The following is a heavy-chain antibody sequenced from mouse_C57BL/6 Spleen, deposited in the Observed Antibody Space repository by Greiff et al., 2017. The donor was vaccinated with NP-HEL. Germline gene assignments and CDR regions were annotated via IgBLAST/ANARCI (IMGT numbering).Heavy chain of an antibody. Sequence: EVQLQQSGPGLVEPSQSLSLTCSVTGYSITSGYYWNWIRQFPGNKLEWMGYISYDGSNNYNPSLQNRISITRDTSKNQFFLKLNSVTTEDTATYYCASYYDSNYFDYWGQGTTLTVSS. CDR3: ASYYDSNYFDY. V-gene: IGHV3-6*01. D-gene: IGHD2-4*01. CDR1: GYSITSGYY. CDR2: ISYDGSN. J-gene: IGHJ2*01.